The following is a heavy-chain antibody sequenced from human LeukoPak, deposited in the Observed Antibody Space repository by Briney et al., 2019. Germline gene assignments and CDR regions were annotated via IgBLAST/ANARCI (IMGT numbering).Heavy chain of an antibody. J-gene: IGHJ4*02. V-gene: IGHV4-34*01. D-gene: IGHD5-18*01. CDR3: ARVRGYSYGYRPAPSYYFDY. CDR2: INHSGST. Sequence: PSETLSLTCAVYGGSFSGYYWSWIRQPPGKGLEWIGEINHSGSTNYNPSLKSRVTISVDTSKNQFSLKLSSVTAADTAVYYCARVRGYSYGYRPAPSYYFDYWGQGTLVTVSS. CDR1: GGSFSGYY.